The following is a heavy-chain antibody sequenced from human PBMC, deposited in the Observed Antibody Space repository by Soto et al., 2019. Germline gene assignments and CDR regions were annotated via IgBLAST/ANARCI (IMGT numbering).Heavy chain of an antibody. CDR3: ARGRAVAGYYYYYYMDV. D-gene: IGHD6-19*01. J-gene: IGHJ6*03. V-gene: IGHV3-7*01. CDR2: IKQDGSEK. CDR1: GFTFSSYW. Sequence: EVQLVESGGGLVQPGGSLRLSCAASGFTFSSYWMSWVRQAPGKGLEWVANIKQDGSEKYYADSVKGRFTISRDNAKNSLYLQMNSLRAEDTAVYYCARGRAVAGYYYYYYMDVWGKGTTVTVSS.